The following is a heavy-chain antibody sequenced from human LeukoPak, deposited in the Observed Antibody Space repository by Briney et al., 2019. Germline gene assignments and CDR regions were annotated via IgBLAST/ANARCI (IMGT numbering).Heavy chain of an antibody. J-gene: IGHJ4*02. Sequence: GGSLRLSCAASGFAFSSYLMHWIRQAPGKGLVWVSRINNDGSSTNYADSVKGRFTISRDNAKNTVYLQMNSLRGEDTAVYYCVRDPPGEGVDYWGQGTLVAVSS. CDR1: GFAFSSYL. CDR3: VRDPPGEGVDY. CDR2: INNDGSST. D-gene: IGHD2-21*01. V-gene: IGHV3-74*01.